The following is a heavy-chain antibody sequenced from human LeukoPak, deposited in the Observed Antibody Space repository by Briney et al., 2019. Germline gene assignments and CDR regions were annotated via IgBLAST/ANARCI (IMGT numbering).Heavy chain of an antibody. CDR1: GFTFSSYG. D-gene: IGHD6-13*01. J-gene: IGHJ5*02. CDR3: AKDLKGIAAAGTDWFDP. Sequence: GGSLRLSCAASGFTFSSYGMHWVRQAPGKGLEWVAFIRYDGSNKYYADSVKGRFTISRDNSKNTLYLQMNSLRAEDTAVYSCAKDLKGIAAAGTDWFDPWGQGTLVTVSS. CDR2: IRYDGSNK. V-gene: IGHV3-30*02.